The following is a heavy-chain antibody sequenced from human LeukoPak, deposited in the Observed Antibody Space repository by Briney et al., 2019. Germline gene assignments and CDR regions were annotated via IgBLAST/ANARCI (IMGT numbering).Heavy chain of an antibody. Sequence: PGGALRLSCAASGYTFSSYAMHWVPQAPGKVLENVSAISSNGGSTYYANSVKGRFTISRDNSKNTMYLQMGSLRAEDMAVYYCARDREGATDYWGQGTLVTVSS. J-gene: IGHJ4*02. CDR2: ISSNGGST. CDR1: GYTFSSYA. CDR3: ARDREGATDY. D-gene: IGHD1-26*01. V-gene: IGHV3-64*01.